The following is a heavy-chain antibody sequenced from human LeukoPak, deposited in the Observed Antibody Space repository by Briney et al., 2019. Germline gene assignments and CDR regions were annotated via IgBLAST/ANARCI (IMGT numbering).Heavy chain of an antibody. CDR1: GYTLTSYF. J-gene: IGHJ3*02. CDR2: INPSGGST. CDR3: ASDLDWNYAFDI. Sequence: ASVKVSCKASGYTLTSYFIHWVRQAPGQGLEWMGIINPSGGSTSYAQKFQGRVTMTRDTSTSTVYMELSSLRSEDTAVYYCASDLDWNYAFDIWGQGTMVTVSS. D-gene: IGHD1-7*01. V-gene: IGHV1-46*01.